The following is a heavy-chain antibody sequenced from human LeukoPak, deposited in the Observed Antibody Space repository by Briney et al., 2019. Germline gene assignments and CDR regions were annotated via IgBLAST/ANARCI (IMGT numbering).Heavy chain of an antibody. Sequence: ASVKVSCKAAGGTFSSYAISWVRQAPGQGREWMGRIIPIFGIANYAQKFQGRGTITADKSTSTAYTELSTLRSEDTAVYYCAVGSAYSSSWMGQGYWGQGTLVTVSS. V-gene: IGHV1-69*04. J-gene: IGHJ4*02. CDR2: IIPIFGIA. CDR3: AVGSAYSSSWMGQGY. D-gene: IGHD6-13*01. CDR1: GGTFSSYA.